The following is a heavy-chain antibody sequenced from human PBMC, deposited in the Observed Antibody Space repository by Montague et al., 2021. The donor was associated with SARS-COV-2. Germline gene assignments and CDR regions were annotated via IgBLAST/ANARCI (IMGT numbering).Heavy chain of an antibody. V-gene: IGHV3-7*01. D-gene: IGHD4-23*01. CDR3: AKNGGAHGLDV. J-gene: IGHJ6*02. CDR2: IKPDESEK. Sequence: SLRLCCAASGFTFSNIWMSWVRQAPGKGLEWVANIKPDESEKNYVDSVKGRFSISRDNAKNSLYLQLDNLRAEDTAIYYCAKNGGAHGLDVWGQGTSVSVSS. CDR1: GFTFSNIW.